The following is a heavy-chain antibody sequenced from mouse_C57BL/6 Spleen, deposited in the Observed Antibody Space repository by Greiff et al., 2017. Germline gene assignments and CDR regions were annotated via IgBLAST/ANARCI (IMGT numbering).Heavy chain of an antibody. CDR3: ARSEDYGDFDY. J-gene: IGHJ2*01. D-gene: IGHD2-4*01. CDR2: IDPSDSYT. Sequence: QVQLQQPGAELVRPGTSVKLSCKASGYTFTSYWMHWVKQRPGQGLEWIGVIDPSDSYTNYNQKFKGKATLTVDTSSSTAYMQRSSLTSEDSAVYYCARSEDYGDFDYWGQGTTLTVSS. CDR1: GYTFTSYW. V-gene: IGHV1-59*01.